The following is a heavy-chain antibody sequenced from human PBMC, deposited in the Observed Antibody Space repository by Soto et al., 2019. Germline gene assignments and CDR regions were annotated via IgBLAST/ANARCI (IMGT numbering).Heavy chain of an antibody. CDR2: IWYDGSNK. V-gene: IGHV3-33*01. CDR1: GFTFSSYG. CDR3: ARDMGRDDELPLDY. Sequence: GGSLRLSCAASGFTFSSYGMHWVRQAPGKGLEWVAVIWYDGSNKYYADSVKGRFTISRDNSKNTLYLQMNSLRAEDTAVYYCARDMGRDDELPLDYWGQGTLVTVSS. D-gene: IGHD1-1*01. J-gene: IGHJ4*02.